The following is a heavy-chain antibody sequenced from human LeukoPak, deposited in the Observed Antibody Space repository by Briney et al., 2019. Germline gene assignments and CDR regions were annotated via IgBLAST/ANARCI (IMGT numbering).Heavy chain of an antibody. CDR1: GYTFTSYY. J-gene: IGHJ5*02. CDR2: INPSGGST. CDR3: ARDRDRIAARGGGFDP. V-gene: IGHV1-46*01. D-gene: IGHD6-6*01. Sequence: ASVKVSCKASGYTFTSYYMHWVRQAPGQGLEWMGIINPSGGSTSYAQKFQGRVTMTRDTSTSTVYMELSSLRSEDTAVYYCARDRDRIAARGGGFDPWGQGTLVTVSS.